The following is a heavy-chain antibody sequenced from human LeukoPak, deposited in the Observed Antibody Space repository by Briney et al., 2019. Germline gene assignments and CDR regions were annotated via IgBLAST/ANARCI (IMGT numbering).Heavy chain of an antibody. J-gene: IGHJ4*02. V-gene: IGHV4-39*01. CDR2: IYYSGST. D-gene: IGHD6-19*01. CDR3: ARLRYSSGWSNFDY. Sequence: PSETLSLTCTVSGGSISSSSYYWGWIRQPTGKGLEWIGSIYYSGSTYYNPSLKSRVTISVDTSKNQLSLKLSSVTAADTAVYYCARLRYSSGWSNFDYWGQGTLVTVSS. CDR1: GGSISSSSYY.